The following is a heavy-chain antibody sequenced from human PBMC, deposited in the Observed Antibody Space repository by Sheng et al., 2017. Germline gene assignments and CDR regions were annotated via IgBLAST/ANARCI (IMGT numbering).Heavy chain of an antibody. CDR3: ARYYDFWSGYYIPYYYYYMDV. CDR1: GYTFTSYG. D-gene: IGHD3-3*01. V-gene: IGHV1-18*01. J-gene: IGHJ6*03. Sequence: QVQLVQSGAEVKKPGASVKVSCKASGYTFTSYGISWVRQAPGQGLEWMGWISAYNGNTNYAQKLQGRVTMTTDTSTSTAYMELRSLRSDDTAVYYCARYYDFWSGYYIPYYYYYMDVWGKGTTVTVSS. CDR2: ISAYNGNT.